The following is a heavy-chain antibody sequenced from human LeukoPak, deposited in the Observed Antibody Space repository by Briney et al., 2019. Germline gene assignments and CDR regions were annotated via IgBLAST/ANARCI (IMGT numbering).Heavy chain of an antibody. CDR1: GFTFSSHG. CDR3: GKDQDGSRRNYCCGMDV. D-gene: IGHD3-10*01. J-gene: IGHJ6*02. CDR2: ISYAGSNE. V-gene: IGHV3-30*18. Sequence: PGRSLRLSCAASGFTFSSHGMHWVRQAPGKGLEWVAVISYAGSNEYYADSVKGRFTISRDNSKNTLYLQMNSLRAEDTAVYYCGKDQDGSRRNYCCGMDVWGQGTTVTVSS.